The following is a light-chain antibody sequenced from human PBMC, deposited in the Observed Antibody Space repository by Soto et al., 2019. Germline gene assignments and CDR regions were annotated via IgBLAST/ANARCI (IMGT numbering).Light chain of an antibody. CDR2: GVN. J-gene: IGLJ1*01. CDR1: SSNVVDYRY. V-gene: IGLV2-11*01. Sequence: QSVLTQPRSVSGSPGQSLTISCTGTSSNVVDYRYVSWYQQFPGKAPKLVIYGVNQRPSGVPNRFSGSNSDNTASLTISGLQAEDEADYYCCSYVTTPEIFGTGTKVTVL. CDR3: CSYVTTPEI.